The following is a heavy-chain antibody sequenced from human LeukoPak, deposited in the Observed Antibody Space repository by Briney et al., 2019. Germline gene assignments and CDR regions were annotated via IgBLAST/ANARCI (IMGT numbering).Heavy chain of an antibody. V-gene: IGHV3-23*01. Sequence: PGGSLRLSYTASGFTFSSYAMSCVRQAPGKGLEWVSAISGSGGNTYYADSVRGRFTISRDNSKNTLYLQMNSLRAEDTAVYYCAKILTTVTSYYYGMDVWGQGTTVTVSS. CDR3: AKILTTVTSYYYGMDV. CDR1: GFTFSSYA. D-gene: IGHD4-17*01. J-gene: IGHJ6*02. CDR2: ISGSGGNT.